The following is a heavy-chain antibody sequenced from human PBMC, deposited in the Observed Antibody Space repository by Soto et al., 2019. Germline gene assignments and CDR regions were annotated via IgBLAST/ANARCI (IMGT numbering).Heavy chain of an antibody. CDR2: INHSGST. CDR3: ARLLTTVTTQDYFDY. CDR1: GGSFSGYY. V-gene: IGHV4-34*01. D-gene: IGHD4-17*01. J-gene: IGHJ4*02. Sequence: QVQLQQWGAGLLKPSETLSLTCAVYGGSFSGYYWSWIRQPPGKGLEWIGEINHSGSTNYNPSLKSRVTISVDTSKNQFSLKLSSVTAADTAVYYCARLLTTVTTQDYFDYWGQGTLVTVSS.